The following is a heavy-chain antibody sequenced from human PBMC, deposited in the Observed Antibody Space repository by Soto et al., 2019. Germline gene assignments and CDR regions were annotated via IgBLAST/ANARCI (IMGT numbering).Heavy chain of an antibody. J-gene: IGHJ6*02. D-gene: IGHD6-19*01. V-gene: IGHV4-39*01. CDR3: ASRVADYYYYYGMDV. CDR2: IYYSGST. CDR1: GGSISSSSYY. Sequence: SETLSLTCTVSGGSISSSSYYWGWIRQPPGKGLEWIGSIYYSGSTYYNPSLKSRVTISVDTSKNQFSLKLSSVTAADTAVYYCASRVADYYYYYGMDVWGQGTTVTVSS.